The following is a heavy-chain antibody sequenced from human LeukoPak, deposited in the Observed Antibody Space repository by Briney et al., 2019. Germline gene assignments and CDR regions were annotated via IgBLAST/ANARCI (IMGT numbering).Heavy chain of an antibody. CDR1: GGTFSSYA. D-gene: IGHD3-22*01. J-gene: IGHJ6*03. CDR3: ARGPDYYDSSGYYYHYYMDV. V-gene: IGHV1-69*05. Sequence: ASVKISCKASGGTFSSYAISWVRQAPGQGLEWMGRIIPIFGTATYAKKFQGRVTITTDESTSTAYMELSSLRSEDTAVYYCARGPDYYDSSGYYYHYYMDVWGKGTTVTVSS. CDR2: IIPIFGTA.